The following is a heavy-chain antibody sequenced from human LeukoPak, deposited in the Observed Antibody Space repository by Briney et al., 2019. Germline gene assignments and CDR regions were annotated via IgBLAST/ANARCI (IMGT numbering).Heavy chain of an antibody. D-gene: IGHD3-10*01. CDR1: GFTFSINE. V-gene: IGHV3-48*03. J-gene: IGHJ3*02. CDR2: IGSSGNNM. Sequence: PGGSLRLSCAASGFTFSINEMNWVRQAPGKGLEWVSYIGSSGNNMYYADSLKGRFTISRNNAKNSLFLQMSSLRAEDTAVYYCARGKRGDAFDIWGQGTMVAVSS. CDR3: ARGKRGDAFDI.